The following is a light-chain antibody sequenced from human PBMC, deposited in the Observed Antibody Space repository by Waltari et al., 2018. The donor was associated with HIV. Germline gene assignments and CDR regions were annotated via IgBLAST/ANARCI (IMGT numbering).Light chain of an antibody. CDR2: AAS. J-gene: IGKJ1*01. Sequence: DIHLTQSPSSLSARVGDRVTISCRASHYIVNSLAWYQQRPGKIPKLLFYAASTLKSGVPSRFSGGGSGTDFTLAISGLQPDDVATYYCQKYDTAPWAFGQGTTVGV. CDR3: QKYDTAPWA. CDR1: HYIVNS. V-gene: IGKV1-27*01.